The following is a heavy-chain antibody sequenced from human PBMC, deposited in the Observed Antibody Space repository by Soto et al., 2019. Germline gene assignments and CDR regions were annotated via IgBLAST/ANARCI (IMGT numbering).Heavy chain of an antibody. D-gene: IGHD1-26*01. CDR1: GGSFSGYY. Sequence: PSETLSLTCAVYGGSFSGYYWSWIRQPLGKGLEWIGEINHSGSTNYNPSLKSRVTISVDTSKNQFSLKLSSVTAADTAVYYCARDLRATNDAFDIWGQGTMVTVSS. CDR3: ARDLRATNDAFDI. V-gene: IGHV4-34*01. J-gene: IGHJ3*02. CDR2: INHSGST.